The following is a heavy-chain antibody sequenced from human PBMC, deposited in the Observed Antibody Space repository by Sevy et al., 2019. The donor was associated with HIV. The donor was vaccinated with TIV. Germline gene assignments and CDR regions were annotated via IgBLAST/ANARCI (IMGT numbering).Heavy chain of an antibody. D-gene: IGHD3-3*01. V-gene: IGHV3-23*01. CDR1: GFTFSSYA. CDR3: AKAPPYDFWSGYCGYYFDY. Sequence: GGSLRLSCAASGFTFSSYAMSWVRQAPGKGLEWVSAISGSGGSTYYADSVKGRFTISRDNSKNTLYLQMNSLRAEDTAVYYCAKAPPYDFWSGYCGYYFDYWGQGTLVTVSS. J-gene: IGHJ4*02. CDR2: ISGSGGST.